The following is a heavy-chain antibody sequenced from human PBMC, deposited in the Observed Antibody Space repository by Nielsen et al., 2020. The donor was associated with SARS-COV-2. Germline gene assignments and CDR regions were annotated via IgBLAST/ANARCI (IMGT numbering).Heavy chain of an antibody. CDR3: ARHLILTGYPYNWFDP. Sequence: GESLKISCKGSGYSFTSYWIGWVRQMPGKGLEWMGRIDPSDSYTNYSPSFQGHVTISADKSISTAYLQWSSLKASDTAMYYCARHLILTGYPYNWFDPWGQGTLVTVSS. V-gene: IGHV5-10-1*01. D-gene: IGHD3-9*01. J-gene: IGHJ5*02. CDR2: IDPSDSYT. CDR1: GYSFTSYW.